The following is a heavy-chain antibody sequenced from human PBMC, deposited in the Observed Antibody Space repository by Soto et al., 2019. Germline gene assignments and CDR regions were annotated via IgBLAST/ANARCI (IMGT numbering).Heavy chain of an antibody. D-gene: IGHD3-3*01. CDR3: AALRFLEWLLMYPGGTIDQQGDY. Sequence: QVQLLESGGGVVQPGRSLRLSCAASGFTFSSYGMHWVRQAPGKGLEWVAVISYDGSNKYYADSVKGRFTISRDNSKNTLYLQMNSLRAEDTAVYYCAALRFLEWLLMYPGGTIDQQGDYWGQGTLVTVSS. J-gene: IGHJ4*02. V-gene: IGHV3-30*03. CDR1: GFTFSSYG. CDR2: ISYDGSNK.